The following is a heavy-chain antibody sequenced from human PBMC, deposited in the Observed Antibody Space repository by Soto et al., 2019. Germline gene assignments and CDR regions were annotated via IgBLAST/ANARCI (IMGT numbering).Heavy chain of an antibody. CDR3: ARDSLYCSGGTCYSRGWFDL. D-gene: IGHD2-15*01. V-gene: IGHV4-39*02. J-gene: IGHJ5*02. Sequence: PSETLSLTCTVSGGSISSSRYFWGWIRQPPGKGLEWIGSMYYSGTTYYNPSLKSRVTISVDTSKNQFSLKLSSVTAADTAVYYCARDSLYCSGGTCYSRGWFDLWGQGTLVNVSS. CDR2: MYYSGTT. CDR1: GGSISSSRYF.